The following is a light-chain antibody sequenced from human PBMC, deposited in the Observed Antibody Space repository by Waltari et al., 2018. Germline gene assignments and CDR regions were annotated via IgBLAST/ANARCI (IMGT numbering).Light chain of an antibody. CDR1: QTISGSW. V-gene: IGKV3-20*01. J-gene: IGKJ4*01. Sequence: TLSCRASQTISGSWLTWYQQKPSQAPRLLIYGASSRATAIPDRFSGSGSGTDFTLTISRLEPEDFAVYYCQQYDGSSVTFGGGTKVEIK. CDR2: GAS. CDR3: QQYDGSSVT.